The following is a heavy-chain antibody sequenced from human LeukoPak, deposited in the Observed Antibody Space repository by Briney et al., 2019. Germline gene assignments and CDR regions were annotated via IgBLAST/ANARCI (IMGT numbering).Heavy chain of an antibody. D-gene: IGHD2-2*01. V-gene: IGHV3-30*07. CDR1: GFTFSSYP. Sequence: PGRSLRLSCAASGFTFSSYPMHWVRQAPGKGLEWVAVVSDDGNKKFDADFVKGRFTISRDNSKNTLYLQMNSLRGEDTASYYCARGQLLLEGYFYYMDVWGKGTTVTVSS. CDR3: ARGQLLLEGYFYYMDV. CDR2: VSDDGNKK. J-gene: IGHJ6*03.